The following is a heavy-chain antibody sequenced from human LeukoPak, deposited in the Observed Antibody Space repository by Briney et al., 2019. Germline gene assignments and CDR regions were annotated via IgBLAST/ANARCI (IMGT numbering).Heavy chain of an antibody. CDR2: ISAYNGNT. CDR1: GYTFTSYG. CDR3: ARGPIVVVPAATFDY. Sequence: ASVKVSCKASGYTFTSYGISWVRQAPGQGLEWMGWISAYNGNTNYAQKLQGRVTMTTDTSTSTAYMELRSLRSDDTAVYYCARGPIVVVPAATFDYWGQGTLVTVPS. V-gene: IGHV1-18*01. D-gene: IGHD2-2*01. J-gene: IGHJ4*02.